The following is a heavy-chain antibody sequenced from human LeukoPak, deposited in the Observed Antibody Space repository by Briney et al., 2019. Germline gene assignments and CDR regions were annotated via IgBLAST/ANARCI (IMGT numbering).Heavy chain of an antibody. V-gene: IGHV1-69*13. CDR2: IIPIFGTA. CDR3: ASVGSYDILSGYLTEGGAFDI. J-gene: IGHJ3*02. D-gene: IGHD3-9*01. CDR1: GYTFSSYA. Sequence: SVKVSCKASGYTFSSYAISWVRQAPGQGLEWMGGIIPIFGTANYAQKFQGRVTITADESTSTAYMELSSLRSEDTAVYYCASVGSYDILSGYLTEGGAFDIWGQGTMVTVSS.